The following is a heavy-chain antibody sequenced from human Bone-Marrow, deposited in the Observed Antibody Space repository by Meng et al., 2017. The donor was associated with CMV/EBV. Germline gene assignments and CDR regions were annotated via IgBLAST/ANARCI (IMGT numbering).Heavy chain of an antibody. CDR2: ISASAFAT. J-gene: IGHJ4*02. Sequence: AGSGFTFSASPMGWVRQAPGKGLEWVSVISASAFATYYADSVKGRFTISRDNSGNTASLQMNSLRAEDTAIYYCTKGRRSSSGLYDYWGQGILVTVSS. CDR3: TKGRRSSSGLYDY. CDR1: GFTFSASP. D-gene: IGHD6-19*01. V-gene: IGHV3-23*01.